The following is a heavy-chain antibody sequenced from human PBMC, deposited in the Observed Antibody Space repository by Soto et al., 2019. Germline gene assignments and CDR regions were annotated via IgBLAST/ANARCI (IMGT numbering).Heavy chain of an antibody. D-gene: IGHD2-15*01. J-gene: IGHJ4*02. CDR1: GFTFSSYS. Sequence: EVQLVESGGGLVKPGGSLRLSCAASGFTFSSYSMNWVRQAPGKGLEWVSSISSSSSYIYYADSVKGRFTISRDNAKNSLYLRMNSLRAEDTAVYYCARGPGYCSGGSCYLPYYFDYWGQGTLVTVSS. CDR2: ISSSSSYI. CDR3: ARGPGYCSGGSCYLPYYFDY. V-gene: IGHV3-21*01.